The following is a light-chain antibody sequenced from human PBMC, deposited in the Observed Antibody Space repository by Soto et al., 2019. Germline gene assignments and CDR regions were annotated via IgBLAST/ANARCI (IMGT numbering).Light chain of an antibody. CDR2: EVS. CDR3: SSCAGRNNLG. CDR1: SSDVGACNY. V-gene: IGLV2-8*01. J-gene: IGLJ2*01. Sequence: QSVLTQPPSASGSPGQSVTISCTGTSSDVGACNYVSWFQQHPGKAPKLMIYEVSKRPSGVPDRFSGSKSGSTASLTVSGLQAEDEADYYCSSCAGRNNLGFGGGTKVTVL.